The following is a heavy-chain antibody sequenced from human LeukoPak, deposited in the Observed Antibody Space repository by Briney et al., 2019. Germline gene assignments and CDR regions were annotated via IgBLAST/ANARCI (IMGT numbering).Heavy chain of an antibody. D-gene: IGHD3-10*01. CDR1: GFTFSSYS. Sequence: GGSLRLSCAASGFTFSSYSMNWVRQAPGKGLVWVSRINSDGSSTSYADSVKGRFTISRDNAKNTLYLQMNSLRAEDTAVYYCARVRQGRYFDYWGQGTLVTVSS. CDR2: INSDGSST. J-gene: IGHJ4*02. CDR3: ARVRQGRYFDY. V-gene: IGHV3-74*01.